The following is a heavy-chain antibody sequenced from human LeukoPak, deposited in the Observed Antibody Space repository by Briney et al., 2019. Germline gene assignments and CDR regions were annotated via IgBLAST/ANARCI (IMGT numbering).Heavy chain of an antibody. D-gene: IGHD3-22*01. CDR1: GFTFSSYA. Sequence: GGSLRLSCAASGFTFSSYAMSWVRQAPGKGLEWVSAISGSGGSTYYADSVKGRFTISRDNSKNTLYLQMNSLRAEDTVVYYCAKDIAPSTMIVVVTPDYWGQGTLVTVSS. CDR3: AKDIAPSTMIVVVTPDY. CDR2: ISGSGGST. J-gene: IGHJ4*02. V-gene: IGHV3-23*01.